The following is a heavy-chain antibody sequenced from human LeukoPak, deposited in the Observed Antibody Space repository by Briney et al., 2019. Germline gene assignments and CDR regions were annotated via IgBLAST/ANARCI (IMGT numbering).Heavy chain of an antibody. CDR3: ARDRGSYLGGDY. Sequence: GGSLRLSCAASGFTFSSYAMSWVRQAPGKGLEWVSVIYSGGSTYYADSVKGRFTISRDNSKNTLYLQMNSLRAEDTAVYYCARDRGSYLGGDYWGQGTLVTVSS. D-gene: IGHD1-26*01. CDR1: GFTFSSYA. J-gene: IGHJ4*02. CDR2: IYSGGST. V-gene: IGHV3-66*01.